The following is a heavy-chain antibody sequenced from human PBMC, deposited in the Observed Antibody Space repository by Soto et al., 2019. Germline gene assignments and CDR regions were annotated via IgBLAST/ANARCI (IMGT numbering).Heavy chain of an antibody. CDR2: IYPGDSDT. Sequence: PGESLKISCKGSGYRFTSYWIGWVRQMPGKGLEWMGIIYPGDSDTRYSPSFQGQVTISADKSISTAYLQWSSLKASDTAMYYCARHLSSVTMVRGVIIRLNWFDPWGQGTLVTVSS. J-gene: IGHJ5*02. CDR1: GYRFTSYW. CDR3: ARHLSSVTMVRGVIIRLNWFDP. D-gene: IGHD3-10*01. V-gene: IGHV5-51*01.